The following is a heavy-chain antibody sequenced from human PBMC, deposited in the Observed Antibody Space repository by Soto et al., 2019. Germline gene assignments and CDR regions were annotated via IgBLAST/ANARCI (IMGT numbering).Heavy chain of an antibody. CDR1: GGTFSSYA. Sequence: QVQLVQSGAEVKKPGSSVKVSCKASGGTFSSYAISWVRQAPGQGLEWMGGIIPIFGTANYAQKFQGRVTITDGKSTSTAYMELSRLRSEDTAVYYCSYWKDCSGCSCYLNWFDPWGQGTLVTVSS. J-gene: IGHJ5*02. CDR2: IIPIFGTA. V-gene: IGHV1-69*06. CDR3: SYWKDCSGCSCYLNWFDP. D-gene: IGHD2-15*01.